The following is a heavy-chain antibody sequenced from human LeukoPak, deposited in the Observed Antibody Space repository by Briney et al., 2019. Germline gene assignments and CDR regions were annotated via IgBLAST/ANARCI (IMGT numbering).Heavy chain of an antibody. CDR1: GGSISSYF. CDR2: IYTSGIS. V-gene: IGHV4-4*07. J-gene: IGHJ6*02. D-gene: IGHD2-2*01. Sequence: PSETLSLTCTVSGGSISSYFWSWIRQPAGKGLEWIGRIYTSGISNYNPSLKSRVTMSVDTSKNQFSLKLSSVTAADTAVYYCARDLGPDCSSTRCYALDVWGQGTTVTVS. CDR3: ARDLGPDCSSTRCYALDV.